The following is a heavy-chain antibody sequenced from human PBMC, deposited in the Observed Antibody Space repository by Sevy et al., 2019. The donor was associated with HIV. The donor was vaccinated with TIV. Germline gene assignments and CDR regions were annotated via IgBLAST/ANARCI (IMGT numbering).Heavy chain of an antibody. CDR2: ISSGSGFI. CDR1: GFTFSTYN. V-gene: IGHV3-21*01. Sequence: GGSLRLSCATSGFTFSTYNMNWVRQAPGKGLEWVSSISSGSGFIFYADSVKGRFTISRDKAKNSLVLKMNSLRAEDAAVYYCAREKTILEGRYGMDVWGQGTTVTVSS. D-gene: IGHD3-3*01. CDR3: AREKTILEGRYGMDV. J-gene: IGHJ6*02.